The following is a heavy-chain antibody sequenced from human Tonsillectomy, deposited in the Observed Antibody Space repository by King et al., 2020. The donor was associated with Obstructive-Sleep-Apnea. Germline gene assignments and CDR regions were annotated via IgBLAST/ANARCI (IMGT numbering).Heavy chain of an antibody. V-gene: IGHV3-74*01. CDR2: ISPDGSNT. J-gene: IGHJ6*02. CDR3: SNDSFYGPGSHPKISYGMDV. D-gene: IGHD3-10*01. CDR1: GFTFSNYW. Sequence: VQLVESGGGLVQPGGSLRLSCAASGFTFSNYWMHWVRQAPGKGLMWVSRISPDGSNTVYADSVKGRFTVSRDNAKNTLFLQMDSLRADDTAAYYCSNDSFYGPGSHPKISYGMDVCGHGTTVSVSS.